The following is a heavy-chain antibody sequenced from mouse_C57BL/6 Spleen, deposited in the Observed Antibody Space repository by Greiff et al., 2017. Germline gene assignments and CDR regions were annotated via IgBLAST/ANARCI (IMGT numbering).Heavy chain of an antibody. V-gene: IGHV5-17*01. J-gene: IGHJ3*01. CDR2: ISSGSSTI. D-gene: IGHD3-2*02. Sequence: EVMLVESGGGLVKPGGSLKLSCAASGFTFSDYGMHWVRQAPEKGLEWVAYISSGSSTIYYADTVKGRFTISRDNAKNTLFLQMTSLRSEDTAMYYCARGTAQARSWFAYWGQGTLVTVSA. CDR1: GFTFSDYG. CDR3: ARGTAQARSWFAY.